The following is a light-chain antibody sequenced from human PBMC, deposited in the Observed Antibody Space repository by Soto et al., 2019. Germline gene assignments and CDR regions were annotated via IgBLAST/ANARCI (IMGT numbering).Light chain of an antibody. J-gene: IGKJ3*01. CDR1: QSISSY. CDR3: QQRSTWPFT. CDR2: DAS. Sequence: EIVMTQSPATLSLSPGERATLSCRASQSISSYLAWYQQKPDRAPRLLIYDASNRATGIPARFSGSGSGTDFTLTISSLEPEDFAVYYGQQRSTWPFTFGPGTKVDIK. V-gene: IGKV3-11*01.